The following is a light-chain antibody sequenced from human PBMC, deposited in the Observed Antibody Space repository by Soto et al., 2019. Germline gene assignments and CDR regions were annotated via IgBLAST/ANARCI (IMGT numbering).Light chain of an antibody. J-gene: IGLJ2*01. CDR1: SSDIGAYNF. CDR2: DVN. V-gene: IGLV2-14*03. CDR3: TSWTTSTTMI. Sequence: QSALTQPASVSGSPGQSITISCTGTSSDIGAYNFVSWYQQHPGKAPKLMLYDVNIRPSGVPNRVSGSKSGNTASLTISGLQAEDEADYYCTSWTTSTTMIFGGGTKLTVL.